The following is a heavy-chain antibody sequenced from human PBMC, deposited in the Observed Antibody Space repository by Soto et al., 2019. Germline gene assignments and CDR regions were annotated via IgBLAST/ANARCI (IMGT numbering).Heavy chain of an antibody. CDR1: GFTFSSYD. Sequence: VQLVESGGGLVQPGGSLRLSCAASGFTFSSYDMHWVRQATGKGLEWVSAIGTAGDTYYPGSVKGRFTISRENAKNSLYLQMNSLRAEDTAVYYCARDPGSGSASGYFDYWGQGTLVTVSS. V-gene: IGHV3-13*01. D-gene: IGHD1-26*01. CDR2: IGTAGDT. CDR3: ARDPGSGSASGYFDY. J-gene: IGHJ4*02.